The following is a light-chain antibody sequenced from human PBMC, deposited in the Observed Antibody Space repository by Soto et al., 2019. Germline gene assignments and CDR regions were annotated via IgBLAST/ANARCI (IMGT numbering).Light chain of an antibody. CDR1: QSVSSN. V-gene: IGKV3-15*01. CDR2: GAS. Sequence: EIGITQSPSTLSVSPGERATLSCRASQSVSSNLAWYQQKPGQAPRLLIYGASTRATGIPARFSGSGSGTQFTLTINSLQSEDSAVYYCQQYNNWPPLTFGGGTKVEIK. CDR3: QQYNNWPPLT. J-gene: IGKJ4*01.